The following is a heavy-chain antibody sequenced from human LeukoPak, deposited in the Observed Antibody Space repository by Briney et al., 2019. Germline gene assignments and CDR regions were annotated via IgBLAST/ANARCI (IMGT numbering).Heavy chain of an antibody. V-gene: IGHV4-38-2*02. Sequence: SETLSLTCNVSGYTMNSGYYWGWIRQPPGKGLEWIGGIYYSGSTYYNPSLKSRVTISVDTSKNQFSLKLSSVTAADTAVYYCARDLWFGELFPPFDPWGQGTLVTVSS. CDR3: ARDLWFGELFPPFDP. J-gene: IGHJ5*02. CDR2: IYYSGST. D-gene: IGHD3-10*01. CDR1: GYTMNSGYY.